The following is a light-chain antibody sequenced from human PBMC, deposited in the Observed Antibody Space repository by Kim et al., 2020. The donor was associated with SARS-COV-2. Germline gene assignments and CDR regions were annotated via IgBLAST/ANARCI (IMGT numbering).Light chain of an antibody. CDR2: DVS. Sequence: SITISCTGTSSDVGGYNYVSWYQQHPGKAPKLMIYDVSNRPSGVSNRFSGSKSGNTASLTISGLQAEDEADYYCSSYTSSSTLEGVFGTGTKVTFL. CDR1: SSDVGGYNY. CDR3: SSYTSSSTLEGV. V-gene: IGLV2-14*03. J-gene: IGLJ1*01.